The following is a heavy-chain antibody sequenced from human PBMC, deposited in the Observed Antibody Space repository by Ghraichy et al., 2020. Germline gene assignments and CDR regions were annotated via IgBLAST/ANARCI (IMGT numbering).Heavy chain of an antibody. CDR1: GGSVSSSNYY. J-gene: IGHJ4*02. CDR3: ARVIGTVEVAGTGKYYFDY. D-gene: IGHD6-19*01. V-gene: IGHV4-39*01. CDR2: IHHSGST. Sequence: SETLSLTCTVSGGSVSSSNYYWGWIRQPPGKGLEWITNIHHSGSTYYNPSIKSRVTISIDTSKNQFSLNVTSVTAADTAVYYCARVIGTVEVAGTGKYYFDYWGQGTLGTVSS.